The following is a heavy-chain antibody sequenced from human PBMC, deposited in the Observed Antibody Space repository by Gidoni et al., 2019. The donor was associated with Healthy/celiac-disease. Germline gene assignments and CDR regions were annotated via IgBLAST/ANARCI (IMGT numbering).Heavy chain of an antibody. D-gene: IGHD3-10*01. CDR2: IYYSGST. CDR1: GGSISSYY. J-gene: IGHJ6*02. Sequence: QVQLQESGPGLVKPSETLSLTCTVSGGSISSYYWSWIRQPPGKGLEWIGYIYYSGSTNYNPSLKSRVTISVDTSKNQFSLKLSSVTAADTAVYYCARDRRGEYGMDVWGQGTTVTVSS. V-gene: IGHV4-59*01. CDR3: ARDRRGEYGMDV.